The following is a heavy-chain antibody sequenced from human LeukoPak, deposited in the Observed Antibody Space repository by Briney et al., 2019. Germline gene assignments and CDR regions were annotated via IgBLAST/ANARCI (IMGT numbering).Heavy chain of an antibody. J-gene: IGHJ4*02. D-gene: IGHD6-13*01. V-gene: IGHV3-30*02. CDR1: GINFRSSG. Sequence: GGSLRLPCAASGINFRSSGMHWVRQAPGKGLEWVTFIQNDGSDKYYAASVKGRFTTSRDNPKNTVYLHMASLRADDTALYYCAREGGRAVPGRFDQWGQGTLVTVSS. CDR2: IQNDGSDK. CDR3: AREGGRAVPGRFDQ.